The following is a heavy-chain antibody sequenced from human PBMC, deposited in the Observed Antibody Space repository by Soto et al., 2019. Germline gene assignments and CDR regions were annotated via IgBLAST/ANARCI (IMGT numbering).Heavy chain of an antibody. D-gene: IGHD3-22*01. CDR1: GLSFTSNG. CDR2: ISYDGSNK. V-gene: IGHV3-30*03. Sequence: GGSLRLSCAASGLSFTSNGMSWVRQAPGKGLEWVAVISYDGSNKYYADSVKGRFTISRDNSKNTLYLQMNSLRAEDTAVYYCARAIAYYYGMDVWGQGTTVTVSS. J-gene: IGHJ6*02. CDR3: ARAIAYYYGMDV.